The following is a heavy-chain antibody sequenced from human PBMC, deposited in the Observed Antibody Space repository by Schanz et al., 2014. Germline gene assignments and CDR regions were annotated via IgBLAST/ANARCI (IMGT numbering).Heavy chain of an antibody. CDR3: ARSTYDFWSAFDY. Sequence: QVQLQESGPGLVKPSETLSLTCTVSGDSIGTYQWSWIRQPPGKGLEWIGYVYHSGVTTYKSSLKSRVSITVDTKKNQFSLKLNSVTAADTAVYYCARSTYDFWSAFDYWGQGILVAVSS. CDR2: VYHSGVT. V-gene: IGHV4-59*08. CDR1: GDSIGTYQ. J-gene: IGHJ4*02. D-gene: IGHD3-3*01.